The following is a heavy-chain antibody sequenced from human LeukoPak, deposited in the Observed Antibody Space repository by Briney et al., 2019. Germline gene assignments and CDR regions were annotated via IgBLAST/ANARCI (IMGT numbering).Heavy chain of an antibody. CDR1: GYTFTTYA. V-gene: IGHV1-3*04. CDR3: ARVWLRSGYYYFDY. D-gene: IGHD5-12*01. J-gene: IGHJ4*02. CDR2: INTGNGDT. Sequence: ASVKVSCKASGYTFTTYAIHWVRQAPGQGLEWMGWINTGNGDTKYSQKFQGRVTITRGTYASTAFMELSSLKSEDATVYYCARVWLRSGYYYFDYWGQGTLVTVSS.